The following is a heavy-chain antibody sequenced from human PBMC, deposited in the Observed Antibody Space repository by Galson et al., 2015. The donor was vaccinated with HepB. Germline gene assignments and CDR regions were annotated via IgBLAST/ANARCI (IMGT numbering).Heavy chain of an antibody. J-gene: IGHJ3*02. D-gene: IGHD1-26*01. V-gene: IGHV2-70*04. CDR3: ARHGFRGTYYSALDM. CDR2: IDWDDQK. CDR1: GLSLSNTGMR. Sequence: ALVKPTQTLTLTCTLSGLSLSNTGMRVSWIRQPPGKALEWLARIDWDDQKFYNASLKRRLAISKDSSENHVALTMTNMDPVDTATYFCARHGFRGTYYSALDMWGQGTVVTVSS.